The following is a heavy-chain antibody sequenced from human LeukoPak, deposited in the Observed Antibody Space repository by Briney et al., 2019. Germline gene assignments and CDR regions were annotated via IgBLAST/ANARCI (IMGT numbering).Heavy chain of an antibody. CDR3: AREYSSGWHIGGREAWFDP. J-gene: IGHJ5*02. CDR1: GGSFSGYY. D-gene: IGHD6-19*01. CDR2: INHSGST. Sequence: PSETLSLTCAVYGGSFSGYYWSWIRQPPGKGLEWIGEINHSGSTNYNPSLKSRVTISVDTSKNQFSLKLSSVTAADTAVYYCAREYSSGWHIGGREAWFDPWGQGTLVTVSS. V-gene: IGHV4-34*01.